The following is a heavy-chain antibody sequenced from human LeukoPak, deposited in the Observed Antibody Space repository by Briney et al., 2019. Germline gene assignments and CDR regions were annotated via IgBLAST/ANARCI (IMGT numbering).Heavy chain of an antibody. J-gene: IGHJ4*02. Sequence: AGTLCCSCSASGFTFSNYAMSWLGQAPGKGLKWFSALNGNGGGPYEADSVKGRFTIARDNSRSTLFLHMNTLRAEGTAVYYCAKPRVGDFIVVVPAAEDCWGQGTLVTVSS. V-gene: IGHV3-23*01. CDR1: GFTFSNYA. D-gene: IGHD2-2*01. CDR3: AKPRVGDFIVVVPAAEDC. CDR2: LNGNGGGP.